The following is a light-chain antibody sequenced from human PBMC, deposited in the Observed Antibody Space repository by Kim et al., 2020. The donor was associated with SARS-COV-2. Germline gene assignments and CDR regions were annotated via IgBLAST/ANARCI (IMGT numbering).Light chain of an antibody. CDR2: EDD. CDR3: QSYNRSNVV. CDR1: SGSIDDNY. J-gene: IGLJ2*01. Sequence: NFMLTQPLSVSESPGKTVTISCTRSSGSIDDNYVQWYQQRPGGVPTAVIYEDDQRPSGVSDRFSGSIDNSSNSASLTISGLNTEDEADYYCQSYNRSNVVFGGGTQLTVL. V-gene: IGLV6-57*04.